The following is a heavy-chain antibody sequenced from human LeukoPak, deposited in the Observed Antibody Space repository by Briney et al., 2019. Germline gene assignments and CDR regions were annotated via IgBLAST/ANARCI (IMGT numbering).Heavy chain of an antibody. CDR2: ISTYNGNT. V-gene: IGHV1-18*01. J-gene: IGHJ4*02. CDR3: ARVLRYDFWSAYYFDY. D-gene: IGHD3-3*01. Sequence: ASVKVSCKASGYTFNSYDISWVRQAPGQGLEWMAWISTYNGNTNYALKVQGRATMTTDTSTSAAYMELRSLRSDDTAVYYCARVLRYDFWSAYYFDYWGQGTLVTVSS. CDR1: GYTFNSYD.